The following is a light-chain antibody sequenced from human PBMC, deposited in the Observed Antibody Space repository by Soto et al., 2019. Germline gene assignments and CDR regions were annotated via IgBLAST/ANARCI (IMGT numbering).Light chain of an antibody. CDR2: AVS. J-gene: IGKJ3*01. Sequence: DIQMTQSPSSVSASVGDRVTITCRASQDIGVWLAWYQQKPGPAPRLLIYAVSSLHSGVPSRFIGSGSGTDFTLTNTRLQPEDFATYFWHQATSFPFTMVPGTKVDTK. CDR3: HQATSFPFT. CDR1: QDIGVW. V-gene: IGKV1-12*01.